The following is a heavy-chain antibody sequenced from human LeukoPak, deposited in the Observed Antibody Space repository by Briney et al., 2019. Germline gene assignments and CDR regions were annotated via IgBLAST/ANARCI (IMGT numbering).Heavy chain of an antibody. CDR3: ARLRDTVTSASDY. V-gene: IGHV3-21*01. Sequence: GGSLRLSCTASGFTFSTCGMTWVRQAPGKGLEWVSTISSSGGYIYYADSVKGRFTISRDTAKNSLYLQMNSLRVEDTAVYNCARLRDTVTSASDYWGQGTLVTVSS. CDR2: ISSSGGYI. J-gene: IGHJ4*02. CDR1: GFTFSTCG. D-gene: IGHD4-17*01.